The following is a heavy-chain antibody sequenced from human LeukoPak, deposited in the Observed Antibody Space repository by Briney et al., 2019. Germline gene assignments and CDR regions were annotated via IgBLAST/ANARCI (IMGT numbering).Heavy chain of an antibody. CDR3: ARDRAVAGFRFDY. CDR1: GYIFTSYY. D-gene: IGHD6-19*01. CDR2: INPSGGST. Sequence: ASVKVSCKASGYIFTSYYTHWVRQAPGQGLEWMGVINPSGGSTTYAQKFQGRVTMTRDTSTSTLYMELSSLRSEDTAVYYCARDRAVAGFRFDYWGQGTVVTVSS. V-gene: IGHV1-46*01. J-gene: IGHJ4*02.